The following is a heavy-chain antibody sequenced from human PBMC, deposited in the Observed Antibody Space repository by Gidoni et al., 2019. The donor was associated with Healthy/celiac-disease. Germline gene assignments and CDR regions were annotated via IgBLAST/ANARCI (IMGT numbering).Heavy chain of an antibody. CDR1: GGSISSSSYY. J-gene: IGHJ4*02. CDR3: ARRYSYGLFDY. CDR2: IDYSGHT. V-gene: IGHV4-39*01. Sequence: QLQLQESVPGLVKPSETLSLTCTVSGGSISSSSYYWGWSRQPPGNGPEWIGSIDYSGHTYSNPSLTRRVTISVDTSTNQFSLKLSSVTAADPAVYYCARRYSYGLFDYWGQGTLVTVSS. D-gene: IGHD5-18*01.